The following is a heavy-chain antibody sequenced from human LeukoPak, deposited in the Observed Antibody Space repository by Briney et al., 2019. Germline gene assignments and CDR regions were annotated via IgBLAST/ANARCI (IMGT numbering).Heavy chain of an antibody. CDR1: GGYIITSGHY. Sequence: SETLSLTCTVSGGYIITSGHYCGWIRQPPGKGLEWIVSVYYTGVTSTNPFFRSRMSISVDPSRNQFSLNLTSVTAADAAVYYCARERSSSGGHNWFDPWGQGTLVTVSS. CDR2: VYYTGVT. V-gene: IGHV4-39*07. CDR3: ARERSSSGGHNWFDP. J-gene: IGHJ5*02. D-gene: IGHD4-23*01.